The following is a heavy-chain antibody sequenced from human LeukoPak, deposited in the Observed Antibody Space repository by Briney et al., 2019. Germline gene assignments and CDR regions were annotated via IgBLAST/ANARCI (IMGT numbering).Heavy chain of an antibody. CDR1: GFTFSSYS. D-gene: IGHD3-22*01. Sequence: GGSLRLSCAASGFTFSSYSMNWVRQAPGKGLGWVSSISSSSYIYYADSVKGRFTISRDNAKNSLYLQMNSLRAEDTAVYYCARAYYDSRGNYWGQGTLVTVSS. CDR2: ISSSSYI. CDR3: ARAYYDSRGNY. V-gene: IGHV3-21*01. J-gene: IGHJ4*02.